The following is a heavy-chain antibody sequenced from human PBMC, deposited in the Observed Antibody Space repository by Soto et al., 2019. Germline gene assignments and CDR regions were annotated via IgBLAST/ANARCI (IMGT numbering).Heavy chain of an antibody. CDR1: GYTFTNYG. CDR3: ARGQYFDSLSGLDY. V-gene: IGHV1-18*04. D-gene: IGHD3-9*01. J-gene: IGHJ4*02. Sequence: QVQLVQSGPEVSEPGASVKVSCKSSGYTFTNYGITWVRQAPGQGLEWMGWISGYNGNRNYAQPLQGRVTMTTDTSTSTAYMELRSLTSDDTAVYYCARGQYFDSLSGLDYWGQGTLVTVAS. CDR2: ISGYNGNR.